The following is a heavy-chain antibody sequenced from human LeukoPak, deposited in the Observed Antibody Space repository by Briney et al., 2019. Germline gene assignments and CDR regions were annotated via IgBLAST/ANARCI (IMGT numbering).Heavy chain of an antibody. D-gene: IGHD4-17*01. CDR2: ISASDGTT. J-gene: IGHJ4*02. CDR3: AGCGAAVTTHFSH. V-gene: IGHV1-18*01. Sequence: ASVKVSCKASGYSFSIYGITWARQAPGQGLEYLGWISASDGTTNYAQKVQDRVTMTTDTSTSTAYLELRSLRSEDTAVYYCAGCGAAVTTHFSHWGQGTLVTVSS. CDR1: GYSFSIYG.